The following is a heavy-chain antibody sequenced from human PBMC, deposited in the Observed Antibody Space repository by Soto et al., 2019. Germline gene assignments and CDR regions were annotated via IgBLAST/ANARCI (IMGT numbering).Heavy chain of an antibody. CDR2: ISSSGSTI. D-gene: IGHD6-13*01. Sequence: QVQLVESGGCLVKPGGSLRLACAASGFTFSDYSMCWSRQAPGKGLARVSYISSSGSTIYYADAVKCRFTISRDNGKNSLYLQMNSLRAEETAVYYCAGGGGDSSSWYPWYYFDYWGQGTLVTVSS. V-gene: IGHV3-11*01. CDR1: GFTFSDYS. J-gene: IGHJ4*02. CDR3: AGGGGDSSSWYPWYYFDY.